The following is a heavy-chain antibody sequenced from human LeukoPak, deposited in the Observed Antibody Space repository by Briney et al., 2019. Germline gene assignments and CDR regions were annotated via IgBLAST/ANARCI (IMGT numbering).Heavy chain of an antibody. Sequence: GGSLRLSCAASGFTVSSNYMTWVRQAPGKGLEWVSAMSGSGGNTYYADSVKGRFTISRDNSKNTLYLQMSSLRAEDTAVYYCARSPRGYYDSRGYYFFFYYYYMDVWGKGTTVTVSS. D-gene: IGHD3-22*01. V-gene: IGHV3-23*01. J-gene: IGHJ6*03. CDR2: MSGSGGNT. CDR1: GFTVSSNY. CDR3: ARSPRGYYDSRGYYFFFYYYYMDV.